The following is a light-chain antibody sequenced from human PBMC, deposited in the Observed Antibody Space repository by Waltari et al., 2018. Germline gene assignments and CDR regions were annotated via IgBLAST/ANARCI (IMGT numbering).Light chain of an antibody. J-gene: IGLJ3*02. V-gene: IGLV1-47*01. CDR2: KNN. Sequence: QSVLTQPPSASGTPGQKVTISFNGSSSNYGSNYLYWYQQFPGTAPKLLIFKNNQRPSGVPDRFSDSKSGTSASLAINGLRSEDEADYYCAAWDDSLSGLVLGGGTKVTVL. CDR3: AAWDDSLSGLV. CDR1: SSNYGSNY.